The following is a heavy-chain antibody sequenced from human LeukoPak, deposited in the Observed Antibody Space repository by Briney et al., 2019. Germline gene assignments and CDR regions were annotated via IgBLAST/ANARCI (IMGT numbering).Heavy chain of an antibody. V-gene: IGHV3-7*01. CDR3: ARDQAGAWANNWFDP. J-gene: IGHJ5*02. D-gene: IGHD1-26*01. CDR1: GLTFSSYW. Sequence: GGSLRLSCAASGLTFSSYWMSWVRQAPGKGLEWVANIKEDGSEKYYVDSVKGRFTISRDNAKNSLYLQMNSLRAEDTAVYYCARDQAGAWANNWFDPWGRGTLVTVSS. CDR2: IKEDGSEK.